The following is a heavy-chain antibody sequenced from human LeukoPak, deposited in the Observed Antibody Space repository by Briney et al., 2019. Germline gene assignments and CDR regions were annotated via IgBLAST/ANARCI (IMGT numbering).Heavy chain of an antibody. D-gene: IGHD3-22*01. V-gene: IGHV3-66*01. CDR2: IYSGGST. Sequence: GGSLRLSCAASGFTVSSNYMSWVRQAPGKGLEWVSVIYSGGSTYYADSVKGRFTISRDNSKNTLYLQMNSLRAEDTAVYYCARTTFYYDSGYYFDYWGQGTLVTVSS. J-gene: IGHJ4*02. CDR3: ARTTFYYDSGYYFDY. CDR1: GFTVSSNY.